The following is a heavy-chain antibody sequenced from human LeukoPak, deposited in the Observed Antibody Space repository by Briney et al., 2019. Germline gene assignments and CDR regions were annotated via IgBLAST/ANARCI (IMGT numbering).Heavy chain of an antibody. CDR3: ARVLRFGENYYYCGMDV. Sequence: ASVKVSCKPSGGTFSSYAISWVRQAPGQGLEWMGRIIPILGIANYAQKLQGRVTITADKSTSTAYMGLSSLRSEDTAVYYCARVLRFGENYYYCGMDVWGQGTTVTVSS. V-gene: IGHV1-69*04. CDR1: GGTFSSYA. J-gene: IGHJ6*02. D-gene: IGHD3-10*01. CDR2: IIPILGIA.